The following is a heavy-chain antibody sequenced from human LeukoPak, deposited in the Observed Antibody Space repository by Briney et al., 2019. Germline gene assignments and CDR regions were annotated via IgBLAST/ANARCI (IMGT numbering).Heavy chain of an antibody. J-gene: IGHJ4*02. CDR1: GGSISSSSYY. D-gene: IGHD6-13*01. CDR3: ARLPTGYSSSWYWRGY. CDR2: IYYSGST. V-gene: IGHV4-39*01. Sequence: SETLSLTCTVSGGSISSSSYYWGWLRQPPGQGLEWLGSIYYSGSTYYNPSLKSRVTISVDTSKNQFSLKLSSVTAADTAVYYCARLPTGYSSSWYWRGYWGQGTLVTVSS.